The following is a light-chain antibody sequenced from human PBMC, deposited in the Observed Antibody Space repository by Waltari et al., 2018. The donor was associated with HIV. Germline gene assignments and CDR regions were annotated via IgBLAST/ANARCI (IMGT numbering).Light chain of an antibody. J-gene: IGLJ2*01. V-gene: IGLV3-1*01. Sequence: SYELTQSPSVSVSPGQTASITCSGDKLGDTYVSWYQQKPGQFPVLVIYQSSKRPSESPERFSGSNSGDTATLTISGTQAVDEADYYCQAWDSSSALVFGGGTKLTVL. CDR1: KLGDTY. CDR2: QSS. CDR3: QAWDSSSALV.